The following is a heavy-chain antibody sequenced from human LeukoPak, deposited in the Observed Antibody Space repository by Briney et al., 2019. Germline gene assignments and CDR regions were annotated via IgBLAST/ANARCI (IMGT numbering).Heavy chain of an antibody. CDR2: ISSSGSTI. J-gene: IGHJ4*02. CDR1: GFTFSDYY. D-gene: IGHD3-22*01. Sequence: GGSLRLSCAASGFTFSDYYMSWIRQAPGKGLEWVSYISSSGSTIYYADSVKGRFTISRDNAKNSLYLQMNSLRAEDTAVYYCARDVGYGDSSGYYPRFDFDYWGQGTLVTVSS. CDR3: ARDVGYGDSSGYYPRFDFDY. V-gene: IGHV3-11*04.